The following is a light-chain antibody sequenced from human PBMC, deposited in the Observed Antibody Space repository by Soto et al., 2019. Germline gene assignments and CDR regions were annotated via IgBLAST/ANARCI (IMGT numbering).Light chain of an antibody. CDR1: QSVSSN. CDR3: QQYNNWPPWA. Sequence: EIVMTQSPATLSVSPGERATLSCRASQSVSSNLAWYQQKPGRAPRLLIYGASTRVTGVPARFSGSGSGTEFTITSSSPQSEDCAVYDCQQYNNWPPWAFGQGTKVEIK. V-gene: IGKV3-15*01. J-gene: IGKJ1*01. CDR2: GAS.